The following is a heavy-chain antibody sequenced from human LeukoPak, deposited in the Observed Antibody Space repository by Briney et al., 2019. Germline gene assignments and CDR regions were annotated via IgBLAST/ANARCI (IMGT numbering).Heavy chain of an antibody. J-gene: IGHJ4*02. CDR3: ARGAKMATRGFDY. CDR2: IYNSGRT. V-gene: IGHV4-31*03. CDR1: GGSISSGGYY. D-gene: IGHD5-24*01. Sequence: SQTLSLTCTVSGGSISSGGYYWNWIRQHPGKGLEWIGYIYNSGRTHTKPSLKSRVTILVDTSKNQLSLKLRYVTPADTAVYYCARGAKMATRGFDYWGQGTLVTVSS.